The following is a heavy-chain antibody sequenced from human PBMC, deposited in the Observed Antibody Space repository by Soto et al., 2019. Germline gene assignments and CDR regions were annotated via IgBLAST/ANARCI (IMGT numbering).Heavy chain of an antibody. CDR1: GYSFTSYW. D-gene: IGHD6-19*01. Sequence: GESLKISCKGSGYSFTSYWIAWVRQMPGKGLEWMGIIYPGDSDTRYSPSFQGQVTISADKSISTAYLQWSSLKASDTAMYYCARSPGFGSGWYYFDYWGQGTVVTVSS. J-gene: IGHJ4*02. CDR3: ARSPGFGSGWYYFDY. CDR2: IYPGDSDT. V-gene: IGHV5-51*01.